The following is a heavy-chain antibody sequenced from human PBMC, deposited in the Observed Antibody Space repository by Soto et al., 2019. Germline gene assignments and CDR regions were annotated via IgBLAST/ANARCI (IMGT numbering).Heavy chain of an antibody. V-gene: IGHV4-59*01. D-gene: IGHD2-15*01. Sequence: SETLSLTCSVSGDSISSYYWSWIRQTPGKGLEWIGYIHHSGSTIYNPSLNSRVTMAVDTSNNQFSLRLSSVTAADTAAYYCARNRHCSGGRCYAALYMDVWGRGTTVTVSS. J-gene: IGHJ6*03. CDR2: IHHSGST. CDR1: GDSISSYY. CDR3: ARNRHCSGGRCYAALYMDV.